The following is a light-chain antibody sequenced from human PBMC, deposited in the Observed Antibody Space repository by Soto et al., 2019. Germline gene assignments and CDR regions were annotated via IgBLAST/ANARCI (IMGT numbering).Light chain of an antibody. CDR3: CSYAGSYTFL. V-gene: IGLV2-11*01. J-gene: IGLJ2*01. CDR1: SSDVGGYNY. CDR2: DVS. Sequence: QSALTQPHSVSGSPGQSVTISCTGTSSDVGGYNYVSWYQQHPGKAPKLMIYDVSKRPSGVPDRFSGSKSGNTASLTISGLQAEDEADYYCCSYAGSYTFLFGGGTKLTVL.